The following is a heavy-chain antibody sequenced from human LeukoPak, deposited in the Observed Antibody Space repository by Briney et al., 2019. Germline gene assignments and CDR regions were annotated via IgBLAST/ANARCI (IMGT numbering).Heavy chain of an antibody. D-gene: IGHD3-3*01. CDR2: IYTSGST. CDR1: GGSFRGYY. V-gene: IGHV4-4*09. J-gene: IGHJ4*02. CDR3: ARLAFGVVGYFDY. Sequence: SETLSLTCAVYGGSFRGYYWLCMRQPPGKGQEWIGYIYTSGSTNYNPSLKSRVTISVDTSKNQFSLKLSSVTAADTAVYYCARLAFGVVGYFDYWGQGTRVTVSS.